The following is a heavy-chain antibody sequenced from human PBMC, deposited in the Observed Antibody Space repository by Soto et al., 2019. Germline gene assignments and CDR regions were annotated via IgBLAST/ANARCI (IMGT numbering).Heavy chain of an antibody. V-gene: IGHV1-18*01. J-gene: IGHJ6*02. Sequence: QVQLVQSGDEVRKPGSSVKVSCKASGYIFVNYGIAWVRQAPGQGLEWMGWISPYSGNTPYASKVQGRLTMTTDTSTNTAYMDLGSLTSDDTAMYYCAMVDNYVTPTPQDVWGQGTTVTVSS. D-gene: IGHD3-16*01. CDR2: ISPYSGNT. CDR3: AMVDNYVTPTPQDV. CDR1: GYIFVNYG.